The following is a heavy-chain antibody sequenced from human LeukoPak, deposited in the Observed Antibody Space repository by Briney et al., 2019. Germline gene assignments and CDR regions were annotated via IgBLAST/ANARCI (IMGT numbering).Heavy chain of an antibody. CDR3: AKTGSNYEGSFYF. D-gene: IGHD1-26*01. CDR1: GFTFSSYA. Sequence: PGGSLRLSCATSGFTFSSYAMSWVRQAPGKGLEWVSAISGSGAATYYADSVKVRFTISRDNSKNTLYLQMNSLRAEDTAIYYCAKTGSNYEGSFYFWGQGTLVTVSS. V-gene: IGHV3-23*01. CDR2: ISGSGAAT. J-gene: IGHJ4*02.